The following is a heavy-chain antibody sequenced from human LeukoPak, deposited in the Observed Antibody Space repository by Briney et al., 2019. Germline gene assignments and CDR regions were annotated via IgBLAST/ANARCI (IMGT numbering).Heavy chain of an antibody. CDR1: SGSIDSSSYY. Sequence: PSETLSLTCTVSSGSIDSSSYYWGWIRQPPGKGLEWIGSIYYSGSTYYNPSLKSRVTISVDTSKNQFSLKLSSVTAADTAVYYCARDFHCSGGSCSSGYDYWGQGTLVTVSS. J-gene: IGHJ4*02. D-gene: IGHD2-15*01. CDR2: IYYSGST. V-gene: IGHV4-39*02. CDR3: ARDFHCSGGSCSSGYDY.